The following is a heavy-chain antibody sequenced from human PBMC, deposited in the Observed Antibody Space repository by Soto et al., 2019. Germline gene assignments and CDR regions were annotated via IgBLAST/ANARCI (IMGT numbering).Heavy chain of an antibody. CDR1: GDSVSSVGFH. D-gene: IGHD3-3*01. CDR3: ARAPVGLDTISYFDY. V-gene: IGHV4-30-4*01. CDR2: IYNGDST. Sequence: SETLSLTCTVSGDSVSSVGFHWAWLRRPPGKGLEWIGYIYNGDSTYYRPSLERRMDMSLDATRKHYSLRLTSGTAADTAVYFCARAPVGLDTISYFDYWGQGKLVTVSS. J-gene: IGHJ4*02.